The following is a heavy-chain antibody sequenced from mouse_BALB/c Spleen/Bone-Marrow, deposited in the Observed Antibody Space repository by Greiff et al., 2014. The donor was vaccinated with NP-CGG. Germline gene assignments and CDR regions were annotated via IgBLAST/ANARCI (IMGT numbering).Heavy chain of an antibody. D-gene: IGHD1-1*01. J-gene: IGHJ2*01. Sequence: QVQLKESGPELVKPGASVKISCKASGYTFTDYYINWVKQKPGQGLEWIGWIYPGSGNTKYNEKFKGKATLTVDTSSSTAHMQLSSLTSEDTAVYFCAREPYYGYYFDYWGQGTTLTVSS. CDR1: GYTFTDYY. V-gene: IGHV1-84*02. CDR2: IYPGSGNT. CDR3: AREPYYGYYFDY.